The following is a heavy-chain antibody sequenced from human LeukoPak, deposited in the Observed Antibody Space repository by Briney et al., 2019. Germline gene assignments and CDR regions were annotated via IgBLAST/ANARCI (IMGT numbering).Heavy chain of an antibody. D-gene: IGHD3-22*01. CDR3: ARDHEISRTMISSGYAFDC. V-gene: IGHV4-30-2*01. Sequence: PSETLSLTCTVSGVSISSGGYYWSWIRQPPGKGLEWIGYIYYSGSTYYNPSLKSRITISVDRSKNQFSLKLSSVTAADTAVYYCARDHEISRTMISSGYAFDCWGQGTLVTVSS. CDR2: IYYSGST. CDR1: GVSISSGGYY. J-gene: IGHJ4*02.